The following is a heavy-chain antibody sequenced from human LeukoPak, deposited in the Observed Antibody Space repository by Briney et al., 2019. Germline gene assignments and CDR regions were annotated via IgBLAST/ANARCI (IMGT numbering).Heavy chain of an antibody. D-gene: IGHD6-19*01. Sequence: PGRSLTLSWEASGFTLSSYGTHCDRHPPGEGMEWVAVILYDGSNKYYADSVKGRFTISRDNPKNTLYLQMNSLRAEDTAVYYCARNALAEAGTGDFDYWGQGTLVTVSS. CDR3: ARNALAEAGTGDFDY. V-gene: IGHV3-33*01. CDR1: GFTLSSYG. J-gene: IGHJ4*02. CDR2: ILYDGSNK.